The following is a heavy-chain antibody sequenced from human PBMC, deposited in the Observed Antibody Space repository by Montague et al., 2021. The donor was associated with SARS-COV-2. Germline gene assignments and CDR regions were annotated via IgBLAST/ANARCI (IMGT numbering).Heavy chain of an antibody. V-gene: IGHV4-34*01. CDR2: KKHSGST. CDR3: ARETTTRWVQHP. J-gene: IGHJ5*02. Sequence: KKHSGSTNYNPSLKSRVNISVDTSKNQFSLNLSFVTAAVTAVYYCARETTTRWVQHPWGPGTLVTVYS. D-gene: IGHD5-24*01.